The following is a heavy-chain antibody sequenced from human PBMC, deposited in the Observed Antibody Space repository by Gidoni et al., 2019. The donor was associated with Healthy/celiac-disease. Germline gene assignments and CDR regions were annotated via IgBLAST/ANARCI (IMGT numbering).Heavy chain of an antibody. Sequence: QVQLVGSGGGVVKPGRSLRLFCEASGFPFSSYGMPWVRQAPGKGLEWVAVISYDGSNKYYADSVKGRFTISRDNSKNTLYLQMNSLRAEDTAVYYCAKDPPYYDFWSGYPNDAFDIWGQGTMVTVSS. V-gene: IGHV3-30*18. D-gene: IGHD3-3*01. J-gene: IGHJ3*02. CDR2: ISYDGSNK. CDR1: GFPFSSYG. CDR3: AKDPPYYDFWSGYPNDAFDI.